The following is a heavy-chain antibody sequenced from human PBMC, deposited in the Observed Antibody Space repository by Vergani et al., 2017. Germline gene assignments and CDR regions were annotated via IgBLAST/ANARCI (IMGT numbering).Heavy chain of an antibody. CDR1: GYSFTSYW. D-gene: IGHD6-13*01. CDR2: IYPGDSDT. J-gene: IGHJ4*02. Sequence: EVQLVQSGAEVKKPGESLKISCKGSGYSFTSYWIGWVRQMPGKGLEWMGIIYPGDSDTRYSASFQGQVTISADKSISTAYLQWSSLKAADTAMYYCARSDLSMEQLVPFDYWGQGTLVTVSS. V-gene: IGHV5-51*01. CDR3: ARSDLSMEQLVPFDY.